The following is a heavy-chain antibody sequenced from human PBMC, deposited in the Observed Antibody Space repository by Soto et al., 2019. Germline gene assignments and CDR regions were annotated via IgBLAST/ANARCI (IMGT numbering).Heavy chain of an antibody. CDR2: IIPIFGTA. V-gene: IGHV1-69*13. Sequence: SVKVSCKASRVAFSKFIVTWVRQAPGLGLEWVGGIIPIFGTANYTQKFQGRVTITADESTSTSYMEVNNLRSEDTAVYYCAKVRYSSPMGYYYGMDVWGQGTTVTVSS. CDR1: RVAFSKFI. J-gene: IGHJ6*02. CDR3: AKVRYSSPMGYYYGMDV. D-gene: IGHD6-19*01.